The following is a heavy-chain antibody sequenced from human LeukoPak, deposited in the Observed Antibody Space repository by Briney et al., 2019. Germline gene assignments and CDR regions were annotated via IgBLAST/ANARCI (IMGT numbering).Heavy chain of an antibody. V-gene: IGHV1-2*02. CDR3: ARVVSVIAAAGAANYFDY. Sequence: ASVKVSCKASGYTFTGYYMHWVRQAPGQGLEWMGWINPNSGGTNYAQKFQGRVTMTRDTSISTAYMELSRLRSDDTAVYYCARVVSVIAAAGAANYFDYWGQGTLVTVSS. CDR1: GYTFTGYY. CDR2: INPNSGGT. J-gene: IGHJ4*02. D-gene: IGHD6-13*01.